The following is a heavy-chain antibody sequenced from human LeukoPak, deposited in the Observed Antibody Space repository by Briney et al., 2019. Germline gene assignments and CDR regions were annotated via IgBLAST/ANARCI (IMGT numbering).Heavy chain of an antibody. V-gene: IGHV3-23*01. D-gene: IGHD6-19*01. J-gene: IGHJ5*02. Sequence: GGSLRLSCAASGFTFSNYGMTWVRQAPGKGLEWVSAISASGGTTYYADSVKGRFTISRDNAKNSLYLQINSLRAEDTAVYYCARDGSGWSNWFDPWGQGTLVTVSS. CDR3: ARDGSGWSNWFDP. CDR2: ISASGGTT. CDR1: GFTFSNYG.